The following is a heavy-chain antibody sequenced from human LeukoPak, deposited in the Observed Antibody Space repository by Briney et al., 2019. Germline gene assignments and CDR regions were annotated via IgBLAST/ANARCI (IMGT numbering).Heavy chain of an antibody. Sequence: PGGSLRLSCAASGFTFSNFWMSWVRQAPGKGLEWVGNINPDGSAKYYVDSVKGRFTISRDNAENSLYLQMNSLRPEDTAVYYCARHFSTYSYGLDVWGQGTTVTVSS. J-gene: IGHJ6*02. CDR3: ARHFSTYSYGLDV. D-gene: IGHD2-2*01. V-gene: IGHV3-7*01. CDR2: INPDGSAK. CDR1: GFTFSNFW.